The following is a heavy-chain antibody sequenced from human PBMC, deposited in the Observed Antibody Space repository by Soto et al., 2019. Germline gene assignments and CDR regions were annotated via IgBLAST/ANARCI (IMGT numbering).Heavy chain of an antibody. V-gene: IGHV4-59*01. J-gene: IGHJ6*02. Sequence: SETLSLTCTVSGGSISSYYWSWIRQPPGKGLEWIGYIYYSGSTNYNPSLKSRVTISVDTSKNQFSLKLSSVTAADTAVYYCARDRDLYYYYYGMDVWGQGTKVTVSS. CDR3: ARDRDLYYYYYGMDV. CDR2: IYYSGST. CDR1: GGSISSYY.